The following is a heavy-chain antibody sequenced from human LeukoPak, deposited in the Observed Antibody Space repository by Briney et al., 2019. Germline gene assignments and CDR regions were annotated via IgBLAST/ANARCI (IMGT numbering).Heavy chain of an antibody. D-gene: IGHD2-2*01. J-gene: IGHJ4*02. CDR2: ISYDGNDK. CDR3: AKSTAPAGYYLDY. CDR1: GFTFSTYG. V-gene: IGHV3-30*18. Sequence: GGSVRLSCAASGFTFSTYGMHWVRQAPGKGLEWVAIISYDGNDKDYADSVRGRFTISRDNSKNTLYLQMNSLRGEDTAVYYCAKSTAPAGYYLDYWGQGILVTVSS.